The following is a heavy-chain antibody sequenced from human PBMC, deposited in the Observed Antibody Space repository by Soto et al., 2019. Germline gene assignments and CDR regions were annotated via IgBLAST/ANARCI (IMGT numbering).Heavy chain of an antibody. CDR2: ISAYNGNT. CDR1: GYTFTSYG. J-gene: IGHJ6*02. CDR3: ARGCRVAGYYYYYGMDA. Sequence: ASVKVSCKASGYTFTSYGISWVRQAPGQGLEWMGWISAYNGNTNYAQKLQGRVTMTTDTSTSTAYMERRSLRSDDTAVYYCARGCRVAGYYYYYGMDAWGQGTTVTVSS. V-gene: IGHV1-18*01. D-gene: IGHD6-19*01.